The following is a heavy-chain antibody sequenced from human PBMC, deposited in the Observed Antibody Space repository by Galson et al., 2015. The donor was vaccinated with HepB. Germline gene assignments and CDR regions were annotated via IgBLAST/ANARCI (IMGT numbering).Heavy chain of an antibody. J-gene: IGHJ4*02. CDR3: AKDRWTRRISLTGTDY. Sequence: SLRLSCAASGFTFNSYGMHRVRQAPGKGLEWVAVISFDGSEKYYAGSVKGRFTISRDSSTNTLLLLMNSLTIEDTGFYYCAKDRWTRRISLTGTDYWGQGALVTVSS. D-gene: IGHD3-9*01. V-gene: IGHV3-30*18. CDR1: GFTFNSYG. CDR2: ISFDGSEK.